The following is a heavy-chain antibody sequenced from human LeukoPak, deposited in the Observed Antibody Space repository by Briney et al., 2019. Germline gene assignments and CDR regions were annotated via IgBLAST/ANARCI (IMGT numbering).Heavy chain of an antibody. CDR2: IYYSGST. V-gene: IGHV4-39*01. J-gene: IGHJ4*02. Sequence: SETLSLTCTVSGGSISSSSYYWGWIRQPPGKGLEWIGSIYYSGSTYYNPSLKSRVTISVDTSKNQFSLKLSSVTAADTAVYYCARTNYGDYVLWGQGTLVTVSS. CDR1: GGSISSSSYY. D-gene: IGHD4-17*01. CDR3: ARTNYGDYVL.